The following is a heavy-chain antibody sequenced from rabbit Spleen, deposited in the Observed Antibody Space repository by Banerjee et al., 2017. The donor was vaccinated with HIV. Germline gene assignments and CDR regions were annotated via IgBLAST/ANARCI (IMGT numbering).Heavy chain of an antibody. CDR2: IYGGSGAST. Sequence: QSLEESGGGLVQPEGSLTLTCTASGFSFSSSYYMCWVRQAPGKGLEWIACIYGGSGASTAYASWAKGRFTISKTSSTTVTLQLTSLTDADTATYFCARDERDSSSSYRTYYFDLWGQGTLVTVS. CDR1: GFSFSSSYY. J-gene: IGHJ4*01. D-gene: IGHD1-1*01. CDR3: ARDERDSSSSYRTYYFDL. V-gene: IGHV1S40*01.